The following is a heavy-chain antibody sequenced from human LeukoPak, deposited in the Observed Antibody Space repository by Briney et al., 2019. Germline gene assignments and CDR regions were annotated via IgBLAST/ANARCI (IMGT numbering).Heavy chain of an antibody. Sequence: SETLSLTCTVSGDSINSLDLWSWVRQPPGKGLEWIGEMYLSGTTHSNPSVKSRITISIDKSKNQFFLNLSSVTAADTAVYYCAGLVGRYSSGLYYYYFDYWGQGTLVTVSS. J-gene: IGHJ4*02. CDR3: AGLVGRYSSGLYYYYFDY. CDR1: GDSINSLDL. V-gene: IGHV4-4*02. CDR2: MYLSGTT. D-gene: IGHD3-22*01.